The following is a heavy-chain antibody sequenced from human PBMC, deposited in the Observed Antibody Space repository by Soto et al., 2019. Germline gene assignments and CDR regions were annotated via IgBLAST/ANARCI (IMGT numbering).Heavy chain of an antibody. J-gene: IGHJ6*02. CDR3: AKALAGVDTGYGMDV. CDR2: ISYDGSNK. CDR1: GFTFSSYG. D-gene: IGHD3-10*01. V-gene: IGHV3-30*18. Sequence: GGSLRLSCAASGFTFSSYGMHWVRQAPGKGLEWVAVISYDGSNKYYVDSVKGRFTISRDNSKNTLYLQMNSLRADDRAVYYCAKALAGVDTGYGMDVWGQGTTVTVSS.